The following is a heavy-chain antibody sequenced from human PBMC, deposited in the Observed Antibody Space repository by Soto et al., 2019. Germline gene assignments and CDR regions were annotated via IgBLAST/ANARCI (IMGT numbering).Heavy chain of an antibody. V-gene: IGHV3-30*18. CDR2: ISNDGSNK. D-gene: IGHD5-12*01. CDR3: AKDGSDIVATYWFDP. CDR1: GFTFSNYG. Sequence: GGSLRLSCAASGFTFSNYGMHWVRQALGKGLEWVAVISNDGSNKYYADSVKGRFTISRDNSRNTLYLQMTSLRAEDTAVYYCAKDGSDIVATYWFDPWGQGTLVTVSS. J-gene: IGHJ5*02.